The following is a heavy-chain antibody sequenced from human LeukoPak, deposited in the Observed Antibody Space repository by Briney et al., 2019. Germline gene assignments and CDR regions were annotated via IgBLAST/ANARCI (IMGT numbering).Heavy chain of an antibody. CDR3: ANYGDYQYFDY. CDR2: ISYDAANK. CDR1: GFTFINYG. J-gene: IGHJ4*02. V-gene: IGHV3-30*18. D-gene: IGHD4-17*01. Sequence: GGSLRLSCAASGFTFINYGMHWVRQAPGKGLEWVAVISYDAANKYYADSVKGRFTISRDNSKNTLYLQMNSLKTDDTAVYYCANYGDYQYFDYWGQGTPVTVSS.